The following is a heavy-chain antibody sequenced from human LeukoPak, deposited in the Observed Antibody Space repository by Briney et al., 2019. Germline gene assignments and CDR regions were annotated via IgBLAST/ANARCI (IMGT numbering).Heavy chain of an antibody. V-gene: IGHV4-59*11. Sequence: SETLSLTCTVSGGPISSHYWSWIRQPPGKGLEWIGYIDNSGRTNYNPSLMSRVTISADTSKNQFSLNVTSVTAADTAVYYCARYSLIGNNDFDIWGQGTMVTISS. CDR3: ARYSLIGNNDFDI. D-gene: IGHD1-20*01. CDR2: IDNSGRT. J-gene: IGHJ3*02. CDR1: GGPISSHY.